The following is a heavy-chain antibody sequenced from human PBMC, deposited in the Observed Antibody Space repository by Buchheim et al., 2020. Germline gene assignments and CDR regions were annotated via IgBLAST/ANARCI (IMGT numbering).Heavy chain of an antibody. V-gene: IGHV3-33*01. CDR2: IGYDGSNK. Sequence: QVQLVESGGGVVQPGRSLRLSCAASGFTFSSYGMHWVRQAPGKGLEWVAVIGYDGSNKYYADSVKGRFTIYRDNSTNTLYLQMNSLRAEDTAVYYCARSRTVTTSGYYYGMDVWGQGTT. CDR1: GFTFSSYG. J-gene: IGHJ6*02. D-gene: IGHD4-11*01. CDR3: ARSRTVTTSGYYYGMDV.